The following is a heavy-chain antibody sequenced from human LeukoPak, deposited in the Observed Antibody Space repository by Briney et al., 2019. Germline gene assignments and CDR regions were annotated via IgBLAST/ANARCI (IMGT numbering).Heavy chain of an antibody. CDR1: GGSFSGYY. J-gene: IGHJ5*02. V-gene: IGHV4-34*01. Sequence: SETLSLTCAVYGGSFSGYYWSWIRQPPWEGLEWIGEINHSGSTNYNPSLKSRVTISVDTSKNQFSLKLSSVTAADTAVYYCARNYGRFDPWGQGTLVTVSS. CDR3: ARNYGRFDP. D-gene: IGHD4-17*01. CDR2: INHSGST.